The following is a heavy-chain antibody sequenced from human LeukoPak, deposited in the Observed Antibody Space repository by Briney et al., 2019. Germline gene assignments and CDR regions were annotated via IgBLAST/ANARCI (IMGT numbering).Heavy chain of an antibody. CDR1: GGTFSSYA. Sequence: SVNVSCKASGGTFSSYAISWVRQAPGQGLEWMGGIIPIFGTANYAQKFQGRVTITADESTSTAYMELSSLRSEDTAVYYCARDCSSTSCYVGAFDIWGQGTMVTVSS. D-gene: IGHD2-2*01. V-gene: IGHV1-69*13. CDR2: IIPIFGTA. J-gene: IGHJ3*02. CDR3: ARDCSSTSCYVGAFDI.